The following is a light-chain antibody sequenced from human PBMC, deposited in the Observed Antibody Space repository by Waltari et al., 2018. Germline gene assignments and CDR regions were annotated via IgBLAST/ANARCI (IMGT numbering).Light chain of an antibody. J-gene: IGLJ3*02. CDR1: SSDLGGCTY. CDR2: EVS. Sequence: QYALTQPPSSSGSPGQTVTISCTGTSSDLGGCTYVSWSQQHPAKAPTLMIYEVSKRTSGVPDRFSGSKSGKTASLTVSGLQAEDEADYYCSSYAGSNNWVFGGGTKLTVL. CDR3: SSYAGSNNWV. V-gene: IGLV2-8*01.